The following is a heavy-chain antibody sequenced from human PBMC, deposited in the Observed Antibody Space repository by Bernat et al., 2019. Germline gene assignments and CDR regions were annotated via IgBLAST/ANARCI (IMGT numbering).Heavy chain of an antibody. D-gene: IGHD2-15*01. Sequence: VQRGEWGGGLIHPGGPLRLPCAASGFTVSRNYKRWARRATGRGLEWVSVIYSGGSTYYADSVKGRFTISRDNSKNTLYLQMNSLRAEDTAVYYCARDRVVVAGGWFDPWGQGTLVTVSS. V-gene: IGHV3-53*01. CDR1: GFTVSRNY. J-gene: IGHJ5*02. CDR2: IYSGGST. CDR3: ARDRVVVAGGWFDP.